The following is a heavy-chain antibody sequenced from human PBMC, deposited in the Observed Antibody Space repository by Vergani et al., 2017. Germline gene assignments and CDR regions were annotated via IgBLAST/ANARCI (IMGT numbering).Heavy chain of an antibody. CDR3: ARDRGVVVTAIPQYNWFDP. Sequence: EVQLVESGGGLVQPGGSLRLSCAASGFTFSSYWMSWVRQAPGQGLEWVANIKQDGSEKYYVDSVKGRFTISRDNAKNSLYLQMNSLRAEDTAVYYCARDRGVVVTAIPQYNWFDPWGQGTLVTVSS. CDR2: IKQDGSEK. D-gene: IGHD2-21*02. V-gene: IGHV3-7*04. CDR1: GFTFSSYW. J-gene: IGHJ5*02.